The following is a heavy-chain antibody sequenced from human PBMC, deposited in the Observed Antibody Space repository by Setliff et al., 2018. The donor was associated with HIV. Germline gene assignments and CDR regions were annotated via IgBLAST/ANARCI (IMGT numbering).Heavy chain of an antibody. CDR1: GGSVSGHY. V-gene: IGHV4-34*01. D-gene: IGHD5-18*01. CDR3: SNWNTTIDEDA. J-gene: IGHJ5*02. Sequence: PSETLSLTCAVYGGSVSGHYWGWFRPPPGKGLEWIGEITPSGATNYLPSLKSRVTMSLDTSKNQFSLKMTSVTAADTALYYCSNWNTTIDEDAWGQGTLGTVSS. CDR2: ITPSGAT.